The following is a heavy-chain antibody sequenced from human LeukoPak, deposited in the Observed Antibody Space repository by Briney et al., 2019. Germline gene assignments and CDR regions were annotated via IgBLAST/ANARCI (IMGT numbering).Heavy chain of an antibody. D-gene: IGHD2-2*02. V-gene: IGHV4-34*01. Sequence: PSETLSLTCVVYGGSFSGYYWSWIRQPPGKGLEWIGESDHSGTTNYNPSLRSRGTLSVDTSKNQFSLMVSSVPAADTAVYYCATGRNGVVPSPILGVGPWYNYHYMDVWGKGTTVTVSS. CDR1: GGSFSGYY. J-gene: IGHJ6*03. CDR3: ATGRNGVVPSPILGVGPWYNYHYMDV. CDR2: SDHSGTT.